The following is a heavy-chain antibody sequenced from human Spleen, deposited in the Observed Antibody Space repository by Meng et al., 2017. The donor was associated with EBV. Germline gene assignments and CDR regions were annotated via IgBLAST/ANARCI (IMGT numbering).Heavy chain of an antibody. J-gene: IGHJ4*02. CDR1: GFTFSTYW. CDR3: SRDLAGPYDD. Sequence: VQRVESGGALVQTGGSLRLSCAASGFTFSTYWMHWVRQAPGKGLVWISRINENGRTTTYADSVKGRFTISRDNTKNTLYLQMNSLRAEDTAVYFCSRDLAGPYDDWGQGTLVTVSS. V-gene: IGHV3-74*01. CDR2: INENGRTT.